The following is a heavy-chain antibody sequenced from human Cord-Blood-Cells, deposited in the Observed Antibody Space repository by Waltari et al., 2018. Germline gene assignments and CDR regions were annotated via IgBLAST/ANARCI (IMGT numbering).Heavy chain of an antibody. Sequence: QVQLQQWGAGLLKPSETLSLTCAVYGGSFSGYYWSWIRQPPGKGLEGIGEINHSGSTNYNPSLKSRVTISVDTSKNQFSLKLSSVTAADTAVYYCARGRGSSSWLDYWGQGTLVTVSS. CDR3: ARGRGSSSWLDY. V-gene: IGHV4-34*01. CDR1: GGSFSGYY. D-gene: IGHD6-13*01. J-gene: IGHJ4*02. CDR2: INHSGST.